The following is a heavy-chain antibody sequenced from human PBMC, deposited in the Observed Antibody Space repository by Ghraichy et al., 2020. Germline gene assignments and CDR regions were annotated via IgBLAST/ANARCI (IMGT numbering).Heavy chain of an antibody. D-gene: IGHD6-6*01. CDR3: AKDWMYSSSCSFAA. V-gene: IGHV3-23*01. Sequence: GGSLRLSCKVSGFQYISSYAMAWVRQAPGKGLEWVSGISGGSENTYYADSVKGRFTISRDDSNSSLYLMMTNVRVDDTALYYCAKDWMYSSSCSFAAWGQGTLVTVTA. CDR1: GFQYISSYA. CDR2: ISGGSENT. J-gene: IGHJ1*01.